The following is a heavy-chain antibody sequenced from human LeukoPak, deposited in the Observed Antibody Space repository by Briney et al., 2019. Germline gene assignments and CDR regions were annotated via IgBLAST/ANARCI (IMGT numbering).Heavy chain of an antibody. D-gene: IGHD5-12*01. CDR2: ISWNSGSI. J-gene: IGHJ4*02. CDR1: GFTFDDYA. Sequence: PGGSLRLSCAASGFTFDDYAMHWVRQAPGKGLEWVSGISWNSGSIGYADSVKGRFTISRDNAKNSLYLQMNSLRPEDTAVYYCSRDRLGGLDYWGQGTLVTVSS. V-gene: IGHV3-9*01. CDR3: SRDRLGGLDY.